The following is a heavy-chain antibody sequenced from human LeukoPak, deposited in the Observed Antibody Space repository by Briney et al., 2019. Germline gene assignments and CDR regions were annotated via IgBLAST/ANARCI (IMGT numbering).Heavy chain of an antibody. CDR2: IYYSGST. V-gene: IGHV4-39*07. J-gene: IGHJ4*02. CDR3: ARDHPYYYDSSGYYHPFNPRRYYFDY. CDR1: GGSISSSSYY. Sequence: PSETLSLTCTVPGGSISSSSYYWGWIRQPPGKGLEWIGSIYYSGSTYYNPSLKSRVTISVDTSKNQFSLKLSSVTAADTAVYYCARDHPYYYDSSGYYHPFNPRRYYFDYWGQGTLVTVSS. D-gene: IGHD3-22*01.